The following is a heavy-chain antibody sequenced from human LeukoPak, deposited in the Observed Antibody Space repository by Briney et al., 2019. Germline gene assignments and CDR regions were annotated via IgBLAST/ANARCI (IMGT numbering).Heavy chain of an antibody. V-gene: IGHV1-2*02. J-gene: IGHJ4*02. CDR1: RYILSRFY. Sequence: ASVTVSCKASRYILSRFYINWVRQAPGQGLEWMGWINPKNGDTHYAQDFLGRVTMTRDTSISTAYMELSRLTSDDTAVYYCTRDGRLRNGYDNFYIWGQGTLVTVSS. CDR2: INPKNGDT. D-gene: IGHD5-18*01. CDR3: TRDGRLRNGYDNFYI.